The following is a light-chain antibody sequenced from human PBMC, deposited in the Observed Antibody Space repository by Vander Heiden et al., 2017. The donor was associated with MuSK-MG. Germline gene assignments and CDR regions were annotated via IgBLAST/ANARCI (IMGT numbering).Light chain of an antibody. CDR1: QDIGTF. CDR3: QQRRDWPPIT. V-gene: IGKV3-11*01. Sequence: DTVLTQSPATLSLSPGESATLSCRASQDIGTFLAWYQQKPGLAPRLLIFDASNRAAGTPARFSGSGSGTDFTLAIASLEREDFAAYYCQQRRDWPPITFGGGTKV. J-gene: IGKJ4*01. CDR2: DAS.